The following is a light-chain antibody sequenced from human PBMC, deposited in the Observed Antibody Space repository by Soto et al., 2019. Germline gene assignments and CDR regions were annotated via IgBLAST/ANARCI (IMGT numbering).Light chain of an antibody. Sequence: DIQMTQSPSTLSASVGDRVTITCRASQSISQWLAWYQQKPGKAPKLLIYKASNLESGVPSRFSGSGSGTEFTLTISSLQPDDFATYYCQQYNTYWTFGQGTKVDIK. CDR2: KAS. CDR3: QQYNTYWT. CDR1: QSISQW. V-gene: IGKV1-5*03. J-gene: IGKJ1*01.